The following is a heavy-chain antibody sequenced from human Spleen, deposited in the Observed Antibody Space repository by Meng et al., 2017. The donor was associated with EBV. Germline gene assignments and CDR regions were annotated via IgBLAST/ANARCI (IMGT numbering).Heavy chain of an antibody. Sequence: QGQVQQWGARTFKPFADLSPTCAVYGGALRGYYWTWIRQTPGKGLEWNGEIKHRGRTNHNPSLKSRVTISGDTAKKQFSLKLSSVTAADTAVYYCARGYCSGGSCYSDYWGQGTLVTVSS. CDR2: IKHRGRT. D-gene: IGHD2-15*01. V-gene: IGHV4-34*02. CDR1: GGALRGYY. CDR3: ARGYCSGGSCYSDY. J-gene: IGHJ4*02.